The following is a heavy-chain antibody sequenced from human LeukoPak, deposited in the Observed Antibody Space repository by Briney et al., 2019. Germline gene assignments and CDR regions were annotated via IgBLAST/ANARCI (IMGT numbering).Heavy chain of an antibody. Sequence: LRLSCATYGFSFGSDSRVWVRRPPRMGLEWVSSISSSSSYIYYADSVKGRFTISRDNAKNSLYLQMNSLRAEDTAVYYCARDFFQTNVLLWFGESFDYWGQGTLVTVSS. CDR2: ISSSSSYI. V-gene: IGHV3-21*01. D-gene: IGHD3-10*01. CDR3: ARDFFQTNVLLWFGESFDY. J-gene: IGHJ4*02. CDR1: GFSFGSDS.